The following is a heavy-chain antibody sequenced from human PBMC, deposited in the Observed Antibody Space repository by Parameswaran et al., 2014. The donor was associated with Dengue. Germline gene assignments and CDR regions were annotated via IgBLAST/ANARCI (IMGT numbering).Heavy chain of an antibody. CDR3: ASRPRRRRLGYGSGLNFDY. Sequence: WIRQPPGKGLEWIGEINHSGSTNYNPSLKSRVTISVDTSKNQFSLKLSSVTAADTAVYYCASRPRRRRLGYGSGLNFDYWGQGTLVTVSS. CDR2: INHSGST. J-gene: IGHJ4*02. V-gene: IGHV4-34*01. D-gene: IGHD3-10*01.